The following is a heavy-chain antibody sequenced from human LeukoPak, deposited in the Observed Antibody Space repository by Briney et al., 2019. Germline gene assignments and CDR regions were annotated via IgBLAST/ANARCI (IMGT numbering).Heavy chain of an antibody. Sequence: PSETLSLTCAVYGGSFSGYYWSWIRQPPGKGLEWIGEINHRGSTNYNPSLKSRVTISVDTSKNQFSLKLSSVTAADTAVYYCARGRSTTVTTWYYFDYWGQGTLVTVSS. V-gene: IGHV4-34*01. CDR2: INHRGST. CDR1: GGSFSGYY. J-gene: IGHJ4*02. D-gene: IGHD4-17*01. CDR3: ARGRSTTVTTWYYFDY.